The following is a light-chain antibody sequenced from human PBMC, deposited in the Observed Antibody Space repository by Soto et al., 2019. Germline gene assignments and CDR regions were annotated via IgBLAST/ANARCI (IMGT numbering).Light chain of an antibody. V-gene: IGKV2-28*01. Sequence: DIVMTQSPLSLPVTPGEPASISCRSSQSLLHSNGYNYLDWYLQKPGQSPQLLIYLGSYRASGVPDRFSGSGSGTDSTLKISRVEAEDVGVYYCMQALQTRTFGQGTK. J-gene: IGKJ1*01. CDR1: QSLLHSNGYNY. CDR3: MQALQTRT. CDR2: LGS.